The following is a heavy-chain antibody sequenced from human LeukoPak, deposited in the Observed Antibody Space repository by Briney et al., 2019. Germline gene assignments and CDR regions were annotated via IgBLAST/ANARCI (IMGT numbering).Heavy chain of an antibody. D-gene: IGHD5-24*01. V-gene: IGHV3-21*06. J-gene: IGHJ4*02. CDR2: FASSSNYI. CDR3: AREREMATARPYYFDY. CDR1: GFTFSSYN. Sequence: PGGSLRLSCAASGFTFSSYNMNWVRQAPGKGREWVSSFASSSNYIYYADSVKGRFTISRDNAKNSLYLQMNSLRAEDSAVYYCAREREMATARPYYFDYWGQGTLVTVSS.